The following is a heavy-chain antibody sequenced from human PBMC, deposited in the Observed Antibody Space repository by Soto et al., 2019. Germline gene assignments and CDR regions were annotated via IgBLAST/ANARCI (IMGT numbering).Heavy chain of an antibody. CDR1: GGTFSSYT. CDR2: IIPILGIA. CDR3: ARDTYCSSTSCPLWFDP. J-gene: IGHJ5*02. Sequence: QVQLVQSGAEVKKPGSSVKVSCKASGGTFSSYTISWVRQAPGQGLEWMGRIIPILGIANYAQKFQGRVTITADKSTSTAYMELSSLRSEDTAVYYCARDTYCSSTSCPLWFDPWGQGTLVTVSS. D-gene: IGHD2-2*01. V-gene: IGHV1-69*08.